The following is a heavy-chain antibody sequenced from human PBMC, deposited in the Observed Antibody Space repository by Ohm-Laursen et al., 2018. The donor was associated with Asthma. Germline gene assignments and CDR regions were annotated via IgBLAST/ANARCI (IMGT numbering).Heavy chain of an antibody. J-gene: IGHJ4*02. V-gene: IGHV4-31*03. CDR3: ARGTFYYESTGYYFFDH. CDR1: GGSISSGNNY. D-gene: IGHD3-22*01. Sequence: SETLSLTCTVSGGSISSGNNYWSWIRQHPGKGLEWIGYIYYSGLTYSNPSLRSRVSISVDTSKNQFSLKLSPVTAADTAVYYCARGTFYYESTGYYFFDHWGQGALVTVSS. CDR2: IYYSGLT.